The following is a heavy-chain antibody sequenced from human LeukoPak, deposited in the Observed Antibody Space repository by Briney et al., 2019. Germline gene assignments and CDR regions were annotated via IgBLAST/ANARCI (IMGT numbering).Heavy chain of an antibody. CDR3: VRDDVSP. V-gene: IGHV1-2*02. Sequence: GASVKVSCKTSGYTFTGYYIHWVRQAPGQGLEWMGWINPNSVGTNYAQNFQGRVTMTRDTSISTAYMELSRLRSDDTAVYYCVRDDVSPWGQGTLVTVSS. CDR2: INPNSVGT. CDR1: GYTFTGYY. J-gene: IGHJ5*02.